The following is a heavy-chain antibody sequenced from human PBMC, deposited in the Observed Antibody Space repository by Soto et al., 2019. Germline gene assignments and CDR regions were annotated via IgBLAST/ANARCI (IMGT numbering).Heavy chain of an antibody. V-gene: IGHV3-48*01. CDR1: GFTFSSYS. J-gene: IGHJ6*02. Sequence: GGSLRLSCAASGFTFSSYSMNWVRQAPGKGLEWVSYISSSSSTIYYADSVKGRFTISRDNAKNSLYLQMNSLRAEYTAVYYFARNYDFWSGYYGMDVWGQGTTVTVSS. D-gene: IGHD3-3*01. CDR3: ARNYDFWSGYYGMDV. CDR2: ISSSSSTI.